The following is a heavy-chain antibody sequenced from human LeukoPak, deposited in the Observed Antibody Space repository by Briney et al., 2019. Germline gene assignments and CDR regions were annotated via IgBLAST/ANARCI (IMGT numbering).Heavy chain of an antibody. CDR3: ARRYYDSSGFDAFDI. Sequence: PGGSLRLSCAASGFTFSSYSMNWVRQAPGKGLEWIGSIYYSGSTYYNPSLKSRVTISVDTSKNQFSLKLSSVTAADTAVYYCARRYYDSSGFDAFDIWGQGTMVTVSS. CDR1: GFTFSSYSMN. CDR2: IYYSGST. V-gene: IGHV4-39*01. J-gene: IGHJ3*02. D-gene: IGHD3-22*01.